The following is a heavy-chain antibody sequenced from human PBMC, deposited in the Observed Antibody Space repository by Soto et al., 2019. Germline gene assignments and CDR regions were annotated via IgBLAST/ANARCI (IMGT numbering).Heavy chain of an antibody. V-gene: IGHV4-34*01. CDR2: INHSGST. CDR3: ARDLGDYSPNYGMDV. D-gene: IGHD4-4*01. Sequence: SETLSLTCAAYGGSFSGYYWSWIRQPPGKGLEWIGEINHSGSTNYNPSLKSRVTISVDTSKNQFSLKLSSVTAADTAVYYCARDLGDYSPNYGMDVWGQGTTVTVSS. J-gene: IGHJ6*02. CDR1: GGSFSGYY.